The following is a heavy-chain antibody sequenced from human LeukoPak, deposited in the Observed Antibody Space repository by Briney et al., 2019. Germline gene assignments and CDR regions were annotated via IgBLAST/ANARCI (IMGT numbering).Heavy chain of an antibody. CDR1: GGSFSGNY. CDR2: INHSGST. J-gene: IGHJ3*02. CDR3: ASKTMVDDAFDI. V-gene: IGHV4-34*01. Sequence: SETLSRTCAVYGGSFSGNYWSWIRQPPGKGLEWIGEINHSGSTNYSPSLKSRVTISVDTSKNQFSLKLSSVTAADTAVYYCASKTMVDDAFDIWGQGTMVTVSS. D-gene: IGHD3-10*01.